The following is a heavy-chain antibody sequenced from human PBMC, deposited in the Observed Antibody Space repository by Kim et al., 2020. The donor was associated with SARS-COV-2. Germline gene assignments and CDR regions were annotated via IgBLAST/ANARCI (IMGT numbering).Heavy chain of an antibody. J-gene: IGHJ4*02. Sequence: ASVKVSCKASGYTFKNYGISWVRLAPGQGLEWMGWISTYNGNTNYAQKLQGRVTLTTDTSTGTAYMELRSLTSDDTARYYCVRTCPGVGCYFIYWGQGTLVTVSP. CDR3: VRTCPGVGCYFIY. D-gene: IGHD2-8*02. CDR2: ISTYNGNT. V-gene: IGHV1-18*01. CDR1: GYTFKNYG.